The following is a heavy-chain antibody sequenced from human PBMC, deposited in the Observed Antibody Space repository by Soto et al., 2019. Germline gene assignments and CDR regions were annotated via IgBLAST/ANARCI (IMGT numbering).Heavy chain of an antibody. CDR1: GDSMTSGDYS. D-gene: IGHD2-2*01. J-gene: IGHJ4*02. CDR3: ARGDYQDSIDY. V-gene: IGHV4-30-2*01. Sequence: QLQLQESGSRLVKSSQTLSLTCTVSGDSMTSGDYSWSWIRQPPGQGLEWLGYIYRTGNTHYSPSLKSRVSISQARSKQQFSLKSTTVPAAVTAIYYCARGDYQDSIDYWGQGTLVTVSS. CDR2: IYRTGNT.